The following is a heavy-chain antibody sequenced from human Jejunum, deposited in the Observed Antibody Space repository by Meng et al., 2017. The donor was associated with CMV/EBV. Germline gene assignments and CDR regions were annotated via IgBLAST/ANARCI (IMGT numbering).Heavy chain of an antibody. J-gene: IGHJ4*02. V-gene: IGHV3-74*01. CDR3: VRSRWGIVGGVIGGRAYFDH. D-gene: IGHD3-10*01. CDR2: ISQDGTTT. Sequence: RHGSRQARGKGLGWVSLISQDGTTTTYADSVKGRFIISRDNAKKAVYLQMNSLRVEDMAVYYCVRSRWGIVGGVIGGRAYFDHWGQGTLVTVSS.